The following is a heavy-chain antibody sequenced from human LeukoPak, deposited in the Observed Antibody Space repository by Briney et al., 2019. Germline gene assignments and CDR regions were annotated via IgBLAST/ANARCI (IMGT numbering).Heavy chain of an antibody. CDR3: AKTPPTFYGSGSYYKNPIDY. CDR1: GFTFSSYA. Sequence: GRSLRLSCAASGFTFSSYAMHWVRQAPGKGLEWVAVISYDGSNKYYADSVKGRFTISRDNSENTLYLQMNSLRAEDTAVYYCAKTPPTFYGSGSYYKNPIDYWGQGTLVTVSS. D-gene: IGHD3-10*01. CDR2: ISYDGSNK. V-gene: IGHV3-30*04. J-gene: IGHJ4*02.